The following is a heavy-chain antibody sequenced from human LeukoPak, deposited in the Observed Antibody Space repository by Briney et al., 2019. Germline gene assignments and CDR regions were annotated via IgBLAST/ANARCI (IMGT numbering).Heavy chain of an antibody. Sequence: GASVKVSCKPSGYTFSTYGISWVRQAPGQGLEWMGWVSTSKGNTDYAENLHDRVSMTTDTSTSTAYMELRSLRSDDTAVYYCARRIYMDVWGKGTTVTVSS. CDR2: VSTSKGNT. V-gene: IGHV1-18*01. CDR1: GYTFSTYG. J-gene: IGHJ6*03. D-gene: IGHD2-15*01. CDR3: ARRIYMDV.